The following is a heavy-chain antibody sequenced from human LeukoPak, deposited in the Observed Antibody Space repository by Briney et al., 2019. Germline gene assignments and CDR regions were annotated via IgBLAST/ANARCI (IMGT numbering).Heavy chain of an antibody. V-gene: IGHV4-59*08. J-gene: IGHJ4*02. CDR2: IYYSGST. Sequence: SETLSLTCTVSGGSISSYYWSWIRQPPGKGLEWIGYIYYSGSTNYNPSLKSRVTISVDTSKNQFSLKLSSVTAADTAVYYCARLYGDYGGALDYWDQGTLVTVSS. D-gene: IGHD4-17*01. CDR3: ARLYGDYGGALDY. CDR1: GGSISSYY.